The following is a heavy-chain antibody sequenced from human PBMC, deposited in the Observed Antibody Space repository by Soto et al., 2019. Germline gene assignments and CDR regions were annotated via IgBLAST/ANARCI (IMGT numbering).Heavy chain of an antibody. D-gene: IGHD3-22*01. CDR1: GGSISSGGYY. CDR2: IYYSGST. CDR3: ARAPLDSSGYYSYFDY. V-gene: IGHV4-31*03. Sequence: SETLSLTCTVSGGSISSGGYYWSWIRQHPGKGLEWIGYIYYSGSTYYNPSLKSRVTISVDTSKNQFSLKLSSVTAADTAVYYCARAPLDSSGYYSYFDYWGQGTLVTVSS. J-gene: IGHJ4*02.